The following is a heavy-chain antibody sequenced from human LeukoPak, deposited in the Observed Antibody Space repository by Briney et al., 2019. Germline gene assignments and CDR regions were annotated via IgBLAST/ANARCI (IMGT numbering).Heavy chain of an antibody. CDR3: ARGYKPGYSRGWSIFDF. CDR2: IYSGGST. D-gene: IGHD6-19*01. Sequence: RAGGCLRLSCAASGFTVSSNYMSWVRQAPGKGLEWVSVIYSGGSTYYADSVKGRFTISRDNSKNTLYLQMNSLRAEDTAVYYCARGYKPGYSRGWSIFDFWGQGALVTVSS. CDR1: GFTVSSNY. J-gene: IGHJ4*02. V-gene: IGHV3-53*01.